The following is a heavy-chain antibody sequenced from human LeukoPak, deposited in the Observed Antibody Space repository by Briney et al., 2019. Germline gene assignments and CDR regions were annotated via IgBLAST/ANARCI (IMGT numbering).Heavy chain of an antibody. V-gene: IGHV3-74*01. Sequence: GGSLRLSCAASGFTFSSYWMHWVRQAPGKGLVWVSHINWDGSDTNYADSVKGRFTISRDNAKHTVYLQMNSLRAEDTAVYYCAGGGNYASGSWDYWGQGTLVTVSS. CDR2: INWDGSDT. CDR1: GFTFSSYW. J-gene: IGHJ4*02. D-gene: IGHD3-10*01. CDR3: AGGGNYASGSWDY.